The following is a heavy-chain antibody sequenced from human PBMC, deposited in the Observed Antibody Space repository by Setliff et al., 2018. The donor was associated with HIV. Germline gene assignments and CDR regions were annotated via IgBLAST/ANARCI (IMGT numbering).Heavy chain of an antibody. CDR2: INHSGST. CDR1: GGSFSGYY. J-gene: IGHJ5*02. Sequence: SETLSLTCAVYGGSFSGYYWSWIRQPPGKGLEWIGEINHSGSTNYNPSLKSRVTILVDTSKNQFSLKLSSVTAADTVVYYCARVYYNLWSSYFWEHVKLDPWSQGTQVTVST. CDR3: ARVYYNLWSSYFWEHVKLDP. V-gene: IGHV4-34*01. D-gene: IGHD3-3*01.